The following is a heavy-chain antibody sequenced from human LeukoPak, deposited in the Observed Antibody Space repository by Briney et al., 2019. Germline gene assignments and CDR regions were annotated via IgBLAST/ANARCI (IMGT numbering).Heavy chain of an antibody. CDR3: AKDKAYGGYYGSGSYSDAFDI. CDR2: ISWNSGSI. D-gene: IGHD3-10*01. J-gene: IGHJ3*02. CDR1: GFTFDDYA. Sequence: GGSLRLSCAASGFTFDDYAMHWVRQAPGKGLEWVSGISWNSGSIGYADSVKGRFTISRDNAKNSLYLQMNSLRAEDTALYYCAKDKAYGGYYGSGSYSDAFDIWGQGTMVTVSS. V-gene: IGHV3-9*01.